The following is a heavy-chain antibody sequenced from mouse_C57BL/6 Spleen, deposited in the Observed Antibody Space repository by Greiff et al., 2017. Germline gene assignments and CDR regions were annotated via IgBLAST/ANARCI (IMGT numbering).Heavy chain of an antibody. CDR1: GYAFSSSW. CDR3: ARSPYGSSYVFDY. CDR2: IYPGDGDT. D-gene: IGHD1-1*01. J-gene: IGHJ2*01. Sequence: QVQLKESGPELVKPGASVKISCKASGYAFSSSWMNWVKQRPGKGLEWIGRIYPGDGDTNYNGKFKGKATLTADKSSSTAYMQLSSLTSEDSAVYFCARSPYGSSYVFDYWGQGTTLTVSS. V-gene: IGHV1-82*01.